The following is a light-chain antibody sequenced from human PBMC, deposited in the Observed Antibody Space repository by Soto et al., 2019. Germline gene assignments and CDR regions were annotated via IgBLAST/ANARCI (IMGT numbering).Light chain of an antibody. V-gene: IGKV3D-15*01. J-gene: IGKJ1*01. Sequence: EIVMTQSPATLSVSPGERATLSCRASQSVSILLAWYQQKPGQPPRLLIYDASTRATATPERFSGSGSGTDFTLTISRLEPEDFAVYYCHQYDSTVQTFGQGTKVDIK. CDR1: QSVSIL. CDR3: HQYDSTVQT. CDR2: DAS.